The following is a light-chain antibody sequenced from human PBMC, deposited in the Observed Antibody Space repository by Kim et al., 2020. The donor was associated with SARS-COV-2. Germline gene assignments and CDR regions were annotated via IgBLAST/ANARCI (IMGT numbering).Light chain of an antibody. Sequence: ASVEDRVTISCRASQSISHGLAWYKQTSGKAPKVIIYGTSDLESGVPSRFSGSGSGTQFTLTITSLQPDDFAIYYCQQYDEYPWTFGQGTKVDIK. V-gene: IGKV1-5*03. J-gene: IGKJ1*01. CDR1: QSISHG. CDR2: GTS. CDR3: QQYDEYPWT.